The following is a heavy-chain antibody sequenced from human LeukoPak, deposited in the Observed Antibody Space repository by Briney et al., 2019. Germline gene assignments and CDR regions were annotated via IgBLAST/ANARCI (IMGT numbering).Heavy chain of an antibody. D-gene: IGHD6-19*01. Sequence: GGTLRLSCAASGFTFSSYGMSWVRQAPGKGLEWVSAISGSGGSTYYADSVKGRFTISRDNSKNTLYLQMNSLRAEDTAVYYCARVSSGWYSKTQALDYWGQGTLVTVSS. CDR3: ARVSSGWYSKTQALDY. CDR1: GFTFSSYG. V-gene: IGHV3-23*01. CDR2: ISGSGGST. J-gene: IGHJ4*02.